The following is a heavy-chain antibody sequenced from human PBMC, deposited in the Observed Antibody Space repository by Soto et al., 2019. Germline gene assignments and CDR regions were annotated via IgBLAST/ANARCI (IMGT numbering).Heavy chain of an antibody. V-gene: IGHV3-23*01. D-gene: IGHD3-10*01. CDR2: VSGSGDST. Sequence: ELHVLVAGGGLVQPGGSLRLTCAASGFTLSEYGTSWVRQAPGKGLEWVSFVSGSGDSTYYTDSVKGRFTISRDSSKNTVCLQMNSLRAEDTAVYYCATSNYGERDWGQGTLVTVSS. J-gene: IGHJ4*02. CDR1: GFTLSEYG. CDR3: ATSNYGERD.